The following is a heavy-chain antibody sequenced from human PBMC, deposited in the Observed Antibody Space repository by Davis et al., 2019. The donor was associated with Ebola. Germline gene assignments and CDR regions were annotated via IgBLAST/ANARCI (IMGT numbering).Heavy chain of an antibody. V-gene: IGHV3-23*01. D-gene: IGHD6-6*01. CDR1: GFIFGSYA. CDR2: FTSRYDT. CDR3: AELHSSSSHI. J-gene: IGHJ4*02. Sequence: GESLKISCVASGFIFGSYAMSWVRLAPGEGLEWVSTFTSRYDTHSTDPVRGRVTISRDNSTNTLYLQMNSLRAEDTALYYCAELHSSSSHIWGQGTLVTVSS.